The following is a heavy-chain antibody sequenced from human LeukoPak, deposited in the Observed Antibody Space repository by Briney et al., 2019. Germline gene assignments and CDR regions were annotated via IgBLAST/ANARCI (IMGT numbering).Heavy chain of an antibody. CDR3: ASHDTYYYDSSSPFFDY. D-gene: IGHD3-22*01. Sequence: PSETLSLTCTVSGGSISSSSYYWGWIRQPPGKGLEWIGSIYYSGSTYYNPSLKSRVTISVDTSKNQFSLKLSSVTAADTAVYHCASHDTYYYDSSSPFFDYWGQGTLVTVSS. CDR1: GGSISSSSYY. J-gene: IGHJ4*02. V-gene: IGHV4-39*01. CDR2: IYYSGST.